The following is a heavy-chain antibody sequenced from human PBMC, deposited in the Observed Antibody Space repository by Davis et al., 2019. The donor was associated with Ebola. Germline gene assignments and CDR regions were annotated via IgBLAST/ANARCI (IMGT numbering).Heavy chain of an antibody. V-gene: IGHV3-30*18. CDR3: AKWIGSGSSIYNYGMDV. Sequence: GESLKISCAASGFNFRNFGMHWVRQAPGKGLEWLAVISFDGRNKYYADSVKGRFTISRDNSKNTLYLQMNSLRAEDTDVYYCAKWIGSGSSIYNYGMDVWGQGTTVTVSS. D-gene: IGHD6-19*01. J-gene: IGHJ6*02. CDR2: ISFDGRNK. CDR1: GFNFRNFG.